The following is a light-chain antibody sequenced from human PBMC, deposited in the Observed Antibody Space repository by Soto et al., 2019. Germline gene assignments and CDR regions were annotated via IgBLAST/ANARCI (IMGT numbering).Light chain of an antibody. V-gene: IGLV2-14*01. Sequence: QSALTQPPSASGSPGQSVTISCIGICSDVGNCNYVSWYQQHPGKAPRLLIYDVTNRPSGVSGRFSGSKSGNTASLTISGLQAEDEAHYYCNSFTSYNTQWLFGGGTKLTVL. CDR2: DVT. J-gene: IGLJ3*02. CDR1: CSDVGNCNY. CDR3: NSFTSYNTQWL.